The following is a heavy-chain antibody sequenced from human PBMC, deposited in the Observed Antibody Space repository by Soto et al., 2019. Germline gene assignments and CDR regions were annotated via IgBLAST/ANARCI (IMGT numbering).Heavy chain of an antibody. CDR3: VASLAASGLNWLDP. J-gene: IGHJ5*02. V-gene: IGHV4-4*07. Sequence: PSETQSLTCIVSGGSISEKYWNWVRQPPGKGLEWIGLIFANGHTDYNPSLKSRVTMSVDASKNQFSLRLTSMTAADTAVYYCVASLAASGLNWLDPWGRRTLVTV. CDR2: IFANGHT. CDR1: GGSISEKY. D-gene: IGHD6-13*01.